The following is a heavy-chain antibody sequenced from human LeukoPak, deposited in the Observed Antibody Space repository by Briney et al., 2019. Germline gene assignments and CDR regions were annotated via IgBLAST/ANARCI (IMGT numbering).Heavy chain of an antibody. Sequence: SETLSLTCTASGDSISGYYWSWIRQPPGKGLEWIGYIYYSGSTNYNPSLKSRVTISVDTSKNQFSLKLSSVTAADTAVYYCARALRYYGSGSPFGGFDPWGQGTLVTVSS. CDR3: ARALRYYGSGSPFGGFDP. CDR1: GDSISGYY. CDR2: IYYSGST. V-gene: IGHV4-59*01. J-gene: IGHJ5*02. D-gene: IGHD3-10*01.